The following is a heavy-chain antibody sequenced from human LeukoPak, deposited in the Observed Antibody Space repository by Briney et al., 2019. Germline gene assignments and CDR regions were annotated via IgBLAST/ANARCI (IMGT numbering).Heavy chain of an antibody. CDR2: IYSGGST. J-gene: IGHJ5*02. Sequence: GGSLRLSCAASGFTVGSNYMSWVRQAPGKGLEWVSVIYSGGSTYYADSVKGRLTISRDNSKNTLYLQMNSLRADDTAVYYCARGGGDSCTSTSCNWFDPWGQGTLVTVSS. V-gene: IGHV3-53*01. D-gene: IGHD2-2*01. CDR1: GFTVGSNY. CDR3: ARGGGDSCTSTSCNWFDP.